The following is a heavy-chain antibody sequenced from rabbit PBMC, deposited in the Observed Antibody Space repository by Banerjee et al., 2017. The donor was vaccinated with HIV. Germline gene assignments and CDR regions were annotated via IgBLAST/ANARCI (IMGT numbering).Heavy chain of an antibody. V-gene: IGHV1S47*01. CDR2: IDPVFGST. Sequence: QEQLKETGGGLVQPGGSLTLSCKASGIDFHIYGVSWVRQAPGKGLEWIGYIDPVFGSTYYAGWVNGRFTISSHNAQNTLYLQLNSLTAADTATYFCVRAYGGYYAYFNLWGPGTLVTVS. CDR3: VRAYGGYYAYFNL. J-gene: IGHJ4*01. CDR1: GIDFHIYG. D-gene: IGHD1-1*01.